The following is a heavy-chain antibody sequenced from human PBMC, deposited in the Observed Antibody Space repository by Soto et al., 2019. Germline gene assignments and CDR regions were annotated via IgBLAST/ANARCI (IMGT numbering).Heavy chain of an antibody. CDR2: INRDGSAT. CDR1: GFIFSSFP. V-gene: IGHV3-64*01. Sequence: DVQLVESGGGLVQPGGSVRLSCGASGFIFSSFPMHWFRQAPGKAVQFVSAINRDGSATYYANSFKGRFTISRDNSKNTLHLQMGSLRDEDMAVYYRVTEAGLGWFDPWGQGTLVTVSS. D-gene: IGHD3-16*01. J-gene: IGHJ5*02. CDR3: VTEAGLGWFDP.